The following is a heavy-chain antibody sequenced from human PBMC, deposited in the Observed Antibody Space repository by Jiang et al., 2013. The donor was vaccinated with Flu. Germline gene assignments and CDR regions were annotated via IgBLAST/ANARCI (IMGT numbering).Heavy chain of an antibody. Sequence: QTLSLTCAISGDSVSSNSAAWNWIRQSPSRALSGWEGHTTGPRWYNDYAVSVKSRITINPDTSKNQFSLQLNSVTPEDTAVYYCARGNGAVAGTYYYYGMDVWGQGTTVTVSS. J-gene: IGHJ6*02. CDR3: ARGNGAVAGTYYYYGMDV. D-gene: IGHD6-19*01. V-gene: IGHV6-1*01. CDR2: HTTGPRWYN. CDR1: GDSVSSNSAA.